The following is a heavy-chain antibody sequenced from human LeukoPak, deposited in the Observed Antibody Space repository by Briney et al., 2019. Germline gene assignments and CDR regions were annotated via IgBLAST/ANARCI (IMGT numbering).Heavy chain of an antibody. V-gene: IGHV1-2*06. CDR3: ARSRIRIASSPFDY. CDR1: GYTFTGYY. Sequence: ASVKVCCKASGYTFTGYYMHWVRQAPGQGLEWMGRINPNSGGTNYAQKFQGRVTMTRATSISTASMELSRLRSDDTTVYSCARSRIRIASSPFDYWGQGTLVTVSS. CDR2: INPNSGGT. J-gene: IGHJ4*02. D-gene: IGHD6-13*01.